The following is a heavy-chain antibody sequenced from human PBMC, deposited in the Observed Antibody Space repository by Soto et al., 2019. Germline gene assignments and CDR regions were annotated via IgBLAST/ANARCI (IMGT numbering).Heavy chain of an antibody. CDR3: ARDRRGYYDSSGYYRGPCCMDV. CDR2: IYSGGST. D-gene: IGHD3-22*01. Sequence: EVQLVESGGGLVQPGGSLRLSCAASGFTVSSNYMSWVRQAPGKGLEWVSVIYSGGSTYYADSVKGRFTISSDNSKNTLYIQMNSLRAEDTAVYYCARDRRGYYDSSGYYRGPCCMDVWGQGTTVTVSS. CDR1: GFTVSSNY. V-gene: IGHV3-66*01. J-gene: IGHJ6*02.